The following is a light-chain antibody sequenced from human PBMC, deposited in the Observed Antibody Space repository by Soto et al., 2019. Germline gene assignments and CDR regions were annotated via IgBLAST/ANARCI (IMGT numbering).Light chain of an antibody. Sequence: EFVLTQSPGILSLSPGERATLSCRASQSISSSFLAWYQQKPGQAPRLLIYGASSRGTGIPDRFSGSGSGTDFTLTISRLEPEDFAVYYCQQYGSSPPLTFGGGTKVEIK. CDR1: QSISSSF. J-gene: IGKJ4*01. CDR2: GAS. CDR3: QQYGSSPPLT. V-gene: IGKV3-20*01.